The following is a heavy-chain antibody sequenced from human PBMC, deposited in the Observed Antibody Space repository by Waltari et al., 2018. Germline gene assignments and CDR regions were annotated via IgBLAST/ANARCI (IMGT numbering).Heavy chain of an antibody. V-gene: IGHV4-38-2*02. J-gene: IGHJ5*02. CDR3: ARELELLQNWFDP. CDR2: IYHSGST. D-gene: IGHD1-7*01. Sequence: QMQLQESGPGLVKPSETLSLTCAVSGYSISSGYYWGWIRQPPGKGLEWIGSIYHSGSTYYNPSLKSRVTISVDTSKNQFSLKLSSVTAADTAVYYCARELELLQNWFDPWGQGTLVTVSS. CDR1: GYSISSGYY.